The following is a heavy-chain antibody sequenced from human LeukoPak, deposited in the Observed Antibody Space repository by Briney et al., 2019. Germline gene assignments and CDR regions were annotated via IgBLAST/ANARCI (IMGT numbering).Heavy chain of an antibody. J-gene: IGHJ4*02. V-gene: IGHV3-21*01. CDR3: AGSLRGGGWYMY. D-gene: IGHD6-19*01. CDR2: ISSSSRSI. Sequence: GGSLRLSCAPSGFTFSTYSMNWVRQAPGKGLEWVLSISSSSRSIYYSDSVKGRFTVSRDNAKNSLYLQMNSLRDEDTAVYYCAGSLRGGGWYMYWGQGTLVTVSS. CDR1: GFTFSTYS.